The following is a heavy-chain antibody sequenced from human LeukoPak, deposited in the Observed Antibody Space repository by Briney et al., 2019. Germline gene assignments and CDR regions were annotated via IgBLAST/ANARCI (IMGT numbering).Heavy chain of an antibody. CDR1: GFTFSSYS. Sequence: GGSLRLSCAASGFTFSSYSMNWVRQAPGKGLEWVSSISSSSSYIYYADSVKGRFAISRDNAKNSLYLQMNSLRAEDTAVYYCARTRYAGHAFDIWGQGTMVTVSS. CDR2: ISSSSSYI. CDR3: ARTRYAGHAFDI. V-gene: IGHV3-21*01. D-gene: IGHD2-15*01. J-gene: IGHJ3*02.